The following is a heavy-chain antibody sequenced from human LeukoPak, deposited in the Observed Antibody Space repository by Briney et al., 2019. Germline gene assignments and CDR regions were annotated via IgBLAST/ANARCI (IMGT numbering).Heavy chain of an antibody. CDR2: ISTSGSTK. Sequence: GGSLRLSCAGSGFTFSNAWMTWVRQAPGKGLEWVSYISTSGSTKYYADSVKGRFTISRDNAKNSLYLQMNSLRVEDTAVYYCARDRVSGSGSIDYWGQGTLVTVSS. V-gene: IGHV3-48*04. CDR1: GFTFSNAW. CDR3: ARDRVSGSGSIDY. D-gene: IGHD3-10*01. J-gene: IGHJ4*02.